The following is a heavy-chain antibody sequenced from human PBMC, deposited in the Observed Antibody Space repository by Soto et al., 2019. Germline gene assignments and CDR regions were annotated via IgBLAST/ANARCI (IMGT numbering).Heavy chain of an antibody. CDR1: GFTFSSYE. CDR2: ISSSGSST. D-gene: IGHD3-22*01. CDR3: ARYYYDSSGYYSHFDY. J-gene: IGHJ4*02. V-gene: IGHV3-48*03. Sequence: GGSLRLSCVASGFTFSSYEINWVRQAPGKGLEWVSYISSSGSSTYYADSVKGRFTISRDNAKNSLSLQMNSLRAEDTAVYYCARYYYDSSGYYSHFDYWGQGTLVTVSS.